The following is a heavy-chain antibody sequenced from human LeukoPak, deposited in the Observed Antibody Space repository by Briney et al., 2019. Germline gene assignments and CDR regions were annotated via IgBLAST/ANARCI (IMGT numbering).Heavy chain of an antibody. D-gene: IGHD5-18*01. CDR2: INPNSGGT. V-gene: IGHV1-2*06. J-gene: IGHJ3*02. CDR1: GYTLTDYY. CDR3: ARDPVQLWLPAFDI. Sequence: ASVKVSCKASGYTLTDYYMHWVRQAPGQGLEWMGQINPNSGGTNYAQKFQGRVTMTRDTSISTVYMELRSLRSDDTAVYYCARDPVQLWLPAFDIWGQGTMVTVSS.